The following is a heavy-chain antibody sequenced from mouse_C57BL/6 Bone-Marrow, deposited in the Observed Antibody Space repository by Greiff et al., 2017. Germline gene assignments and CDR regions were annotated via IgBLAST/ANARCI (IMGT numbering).Heavy chain of an antibody. CDR1: GFSFNTYA. CDR3: VRQEVINGDFDY. CDR2: IRSKSNNYAT. Sequence: DVKLQESGGGLVQPKGSLKLSCAASGFSFNTYAMNWVRQAPGKGLEWVARIRSKSNNYATYYADSVKDRFTISRDDSESMLYLQMNNLKTEDTAMYYCVRQEVINGDFDYWGQGTTLTVSS. D-gene: IGHD2-3*01. J-gene: IGHJ2*01. V-gene: IGHV10-1*01.